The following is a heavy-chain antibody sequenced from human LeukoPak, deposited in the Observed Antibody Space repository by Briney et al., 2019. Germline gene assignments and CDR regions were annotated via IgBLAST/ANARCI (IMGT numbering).Heavy chain of an antibody. CDR2: IYVDDTT. CDR3: ARDSSSSWSRNGMDV. Sequence: GGSLRLSCAASGFSVSNYYMTWVRQAPGKGLEWVSIIYVDDTTSYADSVKGRFAISRDSSKNTVYLQLNNLRADDAAVYYCARDSSSSWSRNGMDVWGRGTTVTVSS. CDR1: GFSVSNYY. J-gene: IGHJ6*02. D-gene: IGHD6-13*01. V-gene: IGHV3-53*01.